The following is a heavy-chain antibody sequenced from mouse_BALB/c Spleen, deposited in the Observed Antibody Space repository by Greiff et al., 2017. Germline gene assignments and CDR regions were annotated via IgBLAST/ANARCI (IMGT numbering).Heavy chain of an antibody. CDR3: ASSDMITTSQWDFDV. J-gene: IGHJ1*01. CDR1: GYSITSDYA. V-gene: IGHV3-2*02. CDR2: ISYSGST. D-gene: IGHD2-4*01. Sequence: EVQRVESGPGLVKPSQSLSLTCTVTGYSITSDYAWNWIRQFPGNKLEWMGYISYSGSTSYNPSLKSRISITRDTSKNQFFLQLNSVTTEDTATYDCASSDMITTSQWDFDVWGAGTTVTVSS.